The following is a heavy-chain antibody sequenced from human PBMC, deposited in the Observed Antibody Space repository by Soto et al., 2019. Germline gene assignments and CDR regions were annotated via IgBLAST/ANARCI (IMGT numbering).Heavy chain of an antibody. CDR3: ARRVRYSGYDERYYYYYGMDV. D-gene: IGHD5-12*01. CDR2: ISAYNGNT. Sequence: ASVKVSCKASGYTFTSYGISWVRQAPGQGLEWMGWISAYNGNTNYAQKLQGRVTMTTDTSTSTAYMELRSLRSDDTAVHYCARRVRYSGYDERYYYYYGMDVWGQGTTVTVSS. CDR1: GYTFTSYG. V-gene: IGHV1-18*01. J-gene: IGHJ6*02.